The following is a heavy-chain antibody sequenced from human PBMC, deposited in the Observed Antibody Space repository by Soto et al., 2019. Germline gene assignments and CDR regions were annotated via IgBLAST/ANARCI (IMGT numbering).Heavy chain of an antibody. D-gene: IGHD3-3*01. CDR1: GGSISSGGYY. J-gene: IGHJ5*02. CDR2: IYYSGST. V-gene: IGHV4-31*03. CDR3: ARSSFTIFGVVILGYNWFDP. Sequence: PSETLSLTCTVSGGSISSGGYYWSWIRQHPGKGLEWIGYIYYSGSTYYNPSLKSRVTISVDTSKNQFSLKLSSVTAADTAVYYCARSSFTIFGVVILGYNWFDPWGQGTLVTVSS.